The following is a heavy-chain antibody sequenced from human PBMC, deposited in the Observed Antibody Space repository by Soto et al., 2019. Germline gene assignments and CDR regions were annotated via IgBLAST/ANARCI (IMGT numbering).Heavy chain of an antibody. V-gene: IGHV3-30*18. CDR2: ISYDGSNK. CDR1: GFTFSSYG. J-gene: IGHJ4*02. D-gene: IGHD1-26*01. Sequence: GGSLRLSCAASGFTFSSYGMHWVRQAPGKGLEWVAVISYDGSNKYYADSVKGRFTISRDNSKNTLYLQMNSLRAEDTAVYYCAKVPILGWELPTIPGAMKNSADDYWGQGTLVTVSS. CDR3: AKVPILGWELPTIPGAMKNSADDY.